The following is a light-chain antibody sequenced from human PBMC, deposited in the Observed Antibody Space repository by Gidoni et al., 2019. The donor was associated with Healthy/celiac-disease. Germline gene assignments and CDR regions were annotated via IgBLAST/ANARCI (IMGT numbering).Light chain of an antibody. J-gene: IGLJ2*01. CDR2: GKN. Sequence: SSELTQDPAVSVALGQTVRITCQGDSLRSYYASWYQQKPGQAPVLVIYGKNNRPSGIPDRFSGSSSGNTASLTITGAQAEDEADYYCNSRDSSGNLLFGGGTKLXV. CDR3: NSRDSSGNLL. V-gene: IGLV3-19*01. CDR1: SLRSYY.